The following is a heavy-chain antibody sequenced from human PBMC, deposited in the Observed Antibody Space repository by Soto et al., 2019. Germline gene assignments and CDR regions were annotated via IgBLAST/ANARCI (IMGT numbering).Heavy chain of an antibody. CDR2: IRSKAYGGTT. V-gene: IGHV3-49*03. D-gene: IGHD4-4*01. CDR3: TRVNLNSNYGVWFDP. CDR1: GFTFGDYA. Sequence: GGSLRLSCTASGFTFGDYAMSWFRQAPGKGLEWVGFIRSKAYGGTTEYAASVKGRFTISRDDSKSIAYLQMNSLKTEDTAVYYCTRVNLNSNYGVWFDPWGQGTLVTVPQ. J-gene: IGHJ5*02.